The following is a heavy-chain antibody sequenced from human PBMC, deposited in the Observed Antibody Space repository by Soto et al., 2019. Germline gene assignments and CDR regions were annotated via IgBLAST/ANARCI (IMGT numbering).Heavy chain of an antibody. Sequence: QVQLQQWGDGLLKPSETLSLTCAVYGGSFSSYYWNWIRQSPGKGLEWIGDINRIGSANYNPSLTGRVTMSVDSSKNQFYLRLTSVTAADTAMYYCARGGVDMIWGITGKRTWLDPWGQGTLVIVS. D-gene: IGHD3-10*01. CDR3: ARGGVDMIWGITGKRTWLDP. V-gene: IGHV4-34*01. CDR2: INRIGSA. CDR1: GGSFSSYY. J-gene: IGHJ5*02.